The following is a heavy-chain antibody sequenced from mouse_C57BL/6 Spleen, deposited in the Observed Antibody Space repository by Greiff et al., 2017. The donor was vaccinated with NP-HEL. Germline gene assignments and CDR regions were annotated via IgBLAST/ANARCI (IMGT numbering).Heavy chain of an antibody. CDR3: ARYTTVVAIYYAMDY. CDR1: GYTFTSYW. D-gene: IGHD1-1*01. V-gene: IGHV1-55*01. J-gene: IGHJ4*01. CDR2: IYPGSGST. Sequence: QVQLQQPGAELVKPGASVKMSCKASGYTFTSYWITWVKQRPGQGLEWIGDIYPGSGSTKYNEKFKSKATLTVDTSSSTAYMQLSSLTSEDSAVYYCARYTTVVAIYYAMDYWGQGTSVTVSS.